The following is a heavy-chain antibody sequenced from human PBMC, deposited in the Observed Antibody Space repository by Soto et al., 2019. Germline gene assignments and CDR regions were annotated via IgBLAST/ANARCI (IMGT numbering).Heavy chain of an antibody. CDR2: INHSGST. D-gene: IGHD1-26*01. Sequence: SETLSLTCAVYGGSFSGYYWSWIRQPPGKGLEWIGEINHSGSTNYNPSLKSRVTISVDTSKNQFSLKLSSVTAADTAVYYCATRVPIDRTYFGVFDYWGQGTQVTVSS. V-gene: IGHV4-34*01. CDR3: ATRVPIDRTYFGVFDY. CDR1: GGSFSGYY. J-gene: IGHJ4*02.